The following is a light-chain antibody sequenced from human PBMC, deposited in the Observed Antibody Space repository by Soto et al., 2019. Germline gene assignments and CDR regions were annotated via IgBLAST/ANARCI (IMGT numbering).Light chain of an antibody. Sequence: QSALTQPPSASGSPGQSVTISCTGTSSDVGGYNFVSWYQQHPGKAPKLMIYEVNKRPSEVPDRFSGSKSGNTASLTVSGLQAEDEAEYYCSSYAGSNILAYVFETGTKLTVL. V-gene: IGLV2-8*01. J-gene: IGLJ1*01. CDR1: SSDVGGYNF. CDR3: SSYAGSNILAYV. CDR2: EVN.